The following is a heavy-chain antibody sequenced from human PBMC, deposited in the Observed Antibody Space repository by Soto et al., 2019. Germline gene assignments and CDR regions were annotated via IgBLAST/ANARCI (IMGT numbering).Heavy chain of an antibody. V-gene: IGHV3-13*01. CDR1: GFTFSAYD. D-gene: IGHD2-8*02. CDR3: ELQVSYWQGGGGWFDP. J-gene: IGHJ5*02. CDR2: IGTQHDT. Sequence: VQLVESGGGLVQPGGSLRLSCAASGFTFSAYDMHWVRQATGKGLEWVAAIGTQHDTYYPDSVKGRFTISRKNAKYSFYRQRSGLTAGDTGVYYCELQVSYWQGGGGWFDPWGQGTLVTVSS.